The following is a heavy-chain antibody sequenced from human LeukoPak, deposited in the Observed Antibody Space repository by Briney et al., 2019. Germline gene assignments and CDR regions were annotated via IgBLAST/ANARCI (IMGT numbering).Heavy chain of an antibody. CDR3: AKSRLSIFGVVMAGPDY. J-gene: IGHJ4*02. V-gene: IGHV3-23*01. CDR2: ISVSGGST. CDR1: GFTFSSYA. Sequence: GGSLRLSCAASGFTFSSYAVSWVRQAPGKGLEWVSAISVSGGSTYYADSVKGRFTISRDNSKNTLYVQMNSLRVEDSAVYYCAKSRLSIFGVVMAGPDYWGQGTLVTVSS. D-gene: IGHD3-3*01.